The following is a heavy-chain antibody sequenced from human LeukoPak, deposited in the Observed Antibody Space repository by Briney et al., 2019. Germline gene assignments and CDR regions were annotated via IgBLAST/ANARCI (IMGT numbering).Heavy chain of an antibody. V-gene: IGHV3-53*05. CDR2: IQSGGTT. J-gene: IGHJ3*02. CDR1: GFTVSSDY. CDR3: AKDGGWSFDI. D-gene: IGHD2-15*01. Sequence: GGSLRLCCAASGFTVSSDYMNWVRQAPGEGLEWVSVIQSGGTTYYADSVKGRFTIPGDYPKKTASLQMNSLRVEDTAIYYCAKDGGWSFDIWGQGTLVTVSS.